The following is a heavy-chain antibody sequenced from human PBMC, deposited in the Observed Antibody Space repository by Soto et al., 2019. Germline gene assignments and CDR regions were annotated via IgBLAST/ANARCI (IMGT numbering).Heavy chain of an antibody. J-gene: IGHJ6*02. D-gene: IGHD3-16*01. V-gene: IGHV3-30*18. CDR2: ISYDGSNK. CDR3: AKDLLIWRDYVWGGMDV. Sequence: GGSLRLSCAASGFTFSSYGMHWVRQAPGKGLEWVAVISYDGSNKYYADSVKGRFTISRDNSKNRLYLQMNSLRAEDTAVYYCAKDLLIWRDYVWGGMDVWGQGTTVPVSS. CDR1: GFTFSSYG.